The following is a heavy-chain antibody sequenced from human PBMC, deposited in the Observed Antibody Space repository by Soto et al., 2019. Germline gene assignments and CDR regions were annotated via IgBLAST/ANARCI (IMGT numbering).Heavy chain of an antibody. CDR3: ATVYSSSSHTLAGYFQH. V-gene: IGHV3-21*01. CDR1: GFTFSSYS. Sequence: EVQLVESGGGLVKPGGSLRLSCAASGFTFSSYSMNWVRQAPGKGLEWISFISSSSGYIYYEDSVKGRFTISRDNAKNSLYVQMYSLRAEDTAVYYCATVYSSSSHTLAGYFQHWGQGTLVTVSS. J-gene: IGHJ1*01. D-gene: IGHD6-13*01. CDR2: ISSSSGYI.